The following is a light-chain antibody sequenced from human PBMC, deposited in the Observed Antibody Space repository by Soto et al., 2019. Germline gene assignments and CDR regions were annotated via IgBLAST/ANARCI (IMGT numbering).Light chain of an antibody. V-gene: IGLV2-8*01. Sequence: QSALTQPPSASGSPGQSVAISCTGTSSDVGGYNYVSWYQQHPGKAPKLMIYEVNKRPSGVPDRFSGSKSGNTASLTVSGLQGEDEGDYYCSSYAGSSNVFGTGTKVTVL. CDR2: EVN. CDR1: SSDVGGYNY. J-gene: IGLJ1*01. CDR3: SSYAGSSNV.